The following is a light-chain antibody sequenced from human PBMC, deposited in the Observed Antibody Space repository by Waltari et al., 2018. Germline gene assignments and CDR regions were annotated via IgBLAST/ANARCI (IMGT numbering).Light chain of an antibody. Sequence: QLVVTQSPSASASLGASVKLTCTLSSEHRSYAIASHQQQPEKGPRYLMRLNSDGSQSKGDGIPDRFSGSSSGSERYLTISSLQSEDEADYYCQTWGTDMWVFGGGTKLTVL. CDR1: SEHRSYA. V-gene: IGLV4-69*01. CDR3: QTWGTDMWV. CDR2: LNSDGSQ. J-gene: IGLJ3*02.